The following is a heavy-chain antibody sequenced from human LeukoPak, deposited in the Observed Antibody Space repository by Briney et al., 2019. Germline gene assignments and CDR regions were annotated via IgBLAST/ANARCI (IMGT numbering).Heavy chain of an antibody. J-gene: IGHJ5*02. CDR1: GGSISSYY. CDR3: ARDPYSSRTLRPS. D-gene: IGHD6-13*01. CDR2: IYTSGST. Sequence: TSETLSLTCTVSGGSISSYYWSWIRQPAGKGLEWIGRIYTSGSTNYNPSLKSRVTISVDTSKNQFSLKLSSVTAADTAVYYCARDPYSSRTLRPSWGQGTLVTVSS. V-gene: IGHV4-4*07.